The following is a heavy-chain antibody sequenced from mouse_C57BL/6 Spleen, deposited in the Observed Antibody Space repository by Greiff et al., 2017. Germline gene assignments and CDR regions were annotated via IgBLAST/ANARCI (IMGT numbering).Heavy chain of an antibody. D-gene: IGHD1-1*01. V-gene: IGHV1-9*01. J-gene: IGHJ1*03. CDR2: ILPGSGST. Sequence: VQLQQSGAELMKPGASVKLSCTATGYTFTGYWIEWVKQRPGHGLEWIGGILPGSGSTNYNEKFKGKATFTADTSSNTAYMQLSRLTTEDSAIYYCARSSATVVATRYFDVWGTGTTVTVSS. CDR3: ARSSATVVATRYFDV. CDR1: GYTFTGYW.